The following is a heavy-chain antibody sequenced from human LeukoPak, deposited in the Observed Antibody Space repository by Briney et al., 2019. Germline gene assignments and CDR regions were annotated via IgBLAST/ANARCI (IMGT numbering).Heavy chain of an antibody. CDR2: IRYSADDT. CDR3: AKSQLATAGTGAFDI. J-gene: IGHJ3*02. D-gene: IGHD1-1*01. Sequence: PGGSLRLSCAASGFTFDDHGMSWVRQAPGKGLEWLSTIRYSADDTYYADSVKGRFTISRDTSKNTLSLQMNSLRAEDSAIYYCAKSQLATAGTGAFDIWGQGTMVTVSS. V-gene: IGHV3-23*01. CDR1: GFTFDDHG.